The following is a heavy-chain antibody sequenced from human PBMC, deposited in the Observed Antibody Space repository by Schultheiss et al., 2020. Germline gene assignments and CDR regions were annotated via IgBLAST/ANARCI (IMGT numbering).Heavy chain of an antibody. CDR1: GYTFTSYD. D-gene: IGHD6-25*01. J-gene: IGHJ6*03. Sequence: ASVKVSCKASGYTFTSYDINWVRQATGQGLEWMGWMNPNSGNTGYAQKFQGRVTMTRNTSISTAYMELSSLRSEDTAVYYCARGDVAAYEYYYYYYMDVWGKGTTVNVSS. V-gene: IGHV1-8*01. CDR3: ARGDVAAYEYYYYYYMDV. CDR2: MNPNSGNT.